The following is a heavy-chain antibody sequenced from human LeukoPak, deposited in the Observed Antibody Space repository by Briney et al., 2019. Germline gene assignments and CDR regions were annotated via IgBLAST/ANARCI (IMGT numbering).Heavy chain of an antibody. V-gene: IGHV6-1*01. D-gene: IGHD3-22*01. Sequence: SQTLSLTCAISGDSVSSNSAAWNWIRHSPPRGLGGLGRIYYRSKWYNDYAVSVKSRITINPDTSKSQFSLQLNSVTHEDTAVYYCARDRGTMIVVVIDYWGQGTLVTVSS. CDR3: ARDRGTMIVVVIDY. J-gene: IGHJ4*02. CDR1: GDSVSSNSAA. CDR2: IYYRSKWYN.